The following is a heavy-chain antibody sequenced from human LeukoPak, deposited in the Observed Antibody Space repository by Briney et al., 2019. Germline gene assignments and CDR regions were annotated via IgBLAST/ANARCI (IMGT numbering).Heavy chain of an antibody. D-gene: IGHD2-2*01. Sequence: SETLSLTCAVYGGSFSGYYWSWIRQPPGKGLEWIGEINHSGSTNYNPSLKSRVTISVDTSKNQFSLKLSSVTAADTAVYYCARGPRVPLVPAAEVDPWGQRTLVTVSS. V-gene: IGHV4-34*01. J-gene: IGHJ5*02. CDR1: GGSFSGYY. CDR3: ARGPRVPLVPAAEVDP. CDR2: INHSGST.